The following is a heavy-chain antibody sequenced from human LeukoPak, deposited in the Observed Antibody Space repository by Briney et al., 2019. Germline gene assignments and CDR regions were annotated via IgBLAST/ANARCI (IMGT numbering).Heavy chain of an antibody. CDR2: IYYSGST. J-gene: IGHJ3*02. Sequence: SETLSLTCTVSGGSISSGDYYWSWIRQPPGKGLEWIGYIYYSGSTNYNPSLKSRVTISVDTSKNQFSLKLSSVTAADTAVYYCARLPDQGAFDIWGQGTMVTVSS. V-gene: IGHV4-61*08. CDR1: GGSISSGDYY. CDR3: ARLPDQGAFDI.